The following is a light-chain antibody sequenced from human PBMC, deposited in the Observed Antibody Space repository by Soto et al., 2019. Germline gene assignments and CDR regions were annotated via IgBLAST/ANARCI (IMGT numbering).Light chain of an antibody. CDR3: QTWGTGIRV. CDR2: VNSDGSH. Sequence: QPVLTQSPSASASLGASVKLTCTLASGHSSSAIAWHQQQPEKGPRYLMKVNSDGSHSKGDGIPDRFSGSSSGAERYLTISSLQSEDEADYYCQTWGTGIRVFGGGTKVTVL. V-gene: IGLV4-69*01. CDR1: SGHSSSA. J-gene: IGLJ3*02.